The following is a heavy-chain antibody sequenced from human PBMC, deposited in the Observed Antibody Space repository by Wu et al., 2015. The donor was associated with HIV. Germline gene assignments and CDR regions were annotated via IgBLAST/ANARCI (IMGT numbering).Heavy chain of an antibody. D-gene: IGHD4-11*01. CDR3: ARLQSLHGLYSNADF. CDR2: INPNRGGI. V-gene: IGHV1-2*02. CDR1: GYTFTGYY. Sequence: QVHLVQSGAEVKKPGASVKVSCQASGYTFTGYYIYWVRKTPGQGLEWMGWINPNRGGIKYAQKFQGRVTMTRDTAVSTAYMELNSLRSDDTAVYYCARLQSLHGLYSNADFWGQGTLVTVSS. J-gene: IGHJ4*02.